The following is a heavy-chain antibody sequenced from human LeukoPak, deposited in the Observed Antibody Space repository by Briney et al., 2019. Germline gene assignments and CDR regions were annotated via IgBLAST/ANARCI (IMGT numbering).Heavy chain of an antibody. V-gene: IGHV1-2*06. CDR1: GYTLSDYY. CDR2: INANSGGT. J-gene: IGHJ4*02. CDR3: AGGSSIQLWTIEFAY. D-gene: IGHD5-18*01. Sequence: ASVTVSFKASGYTLSDYYMHWVRQAPGQGGEGIGRINANSGGTNYAQKFQGRVTITRDTSNSTAYMELSRLRSDDTAVYYCAGGSSIQLWTIEFAYWGQGTLVTVSS.